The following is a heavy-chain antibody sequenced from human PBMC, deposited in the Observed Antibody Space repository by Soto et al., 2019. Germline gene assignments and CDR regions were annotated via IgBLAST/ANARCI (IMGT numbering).Heavy chain of an antibody. CDR3: ARQGGDYDSSGTNWFDP. CDR1: GGSISSSSYY. D-gene: IGHD3-22*01. V-gene: IGHV4-39*01. J-gene: IGHJ5*02. Sequence: QLQLQESGPGLVKPSETLSLTCTVSGGSISSSSYYWGWIRQPPGKGLEWIGSIYYSGSTYYNPSLKSRVTISVDTSKNQFSLKLSSVTAADTAVYYCARQGGDYDSSGTNWFDPWGQGTLVTVSS. CDR2: IYYSGST.